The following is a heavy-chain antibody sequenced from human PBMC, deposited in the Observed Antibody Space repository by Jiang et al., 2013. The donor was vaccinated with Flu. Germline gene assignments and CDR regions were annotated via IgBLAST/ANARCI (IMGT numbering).Heavy chain of an antibody. CDR1: GGSINNYY. Sequence: GLVKPSETLSLTCTVSGGSINNYYGSWIRQSPGKGLEWIGYIYYSGSSNCNPSLKSRVTMSLDTSKNQFSLRLSSVTAADTAVYYCARSYDSSGYYFYGMDVWGQGTTVTVSS. V-gene: IGHV4-59*08. D-gene: IGHD3-22*01. CDR3: ARSYDSSGYYFYGMDV. J-gene: IGHJ6*02. CDR2: IYYSGSS.